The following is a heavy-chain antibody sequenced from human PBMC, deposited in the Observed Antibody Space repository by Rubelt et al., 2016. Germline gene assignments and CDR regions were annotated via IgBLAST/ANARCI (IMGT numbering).Heavy chain of an antibody. J-gene: IGHJ4*02. CDR2: INPNGGGT. Sequence: QVQLVQSGAEVKKPGASVKVSCKASGYTFIGYYIHWVRQAPGQGLEWMGRINPNGGGTNYPQKFQGRVTMTGDTSISTAYMELSRLGSDDTAVYFCARSSSWYYFDFWGQGTLVTVSS. CDR3: ARSSSWYYFDF. D-gene: IGHD3-10*01. V-gene: IGHV1-2*06. CDR1: GYTFIGYY.